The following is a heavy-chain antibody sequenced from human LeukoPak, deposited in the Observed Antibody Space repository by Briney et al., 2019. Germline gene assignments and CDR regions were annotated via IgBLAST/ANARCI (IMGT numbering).Heavy chain of an antibody. Sequence: GGSLRLSCVASGFTFSSYAMHWVRQTPGKGLEWVANIKKDGSEKYYVDSVKGRFTISRDNAKNSLYLQMNSLRAEDTAVYYCARDLYRIVVVPHYFDYWGQGTLVTVSS. D-gene: IGHD3-22*01. V-gene: IGHV3-7*01. CDR1: GFTFSSYA. J-gene: IGHJ4*02. CDR3: ARDLYRIVVVPHYFDY. CDR2: IKKDGSEK.